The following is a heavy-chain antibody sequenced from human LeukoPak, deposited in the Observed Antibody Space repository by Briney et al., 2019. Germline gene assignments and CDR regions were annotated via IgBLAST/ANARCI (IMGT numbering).Heavy chain of an antibody. J-gene: IGHJ6*03. CDR3: ARVQLDRGYYYYYMDV. V-gene: IGHV4-34*01. Sequence: SETLSLTCAVYGGSFSGYYWSWIRQPPGKGLEWIGEINHSGSTNYNPSLKSGVTISVDTSKNQFSLKLSSVTAADTAVYYCARVQLDRGYYYYYMDVWGKGTTVTVSS. D-gene: IGHD1-1*01. CDR1: GGSFSGYY. CDR2: INHSGST.